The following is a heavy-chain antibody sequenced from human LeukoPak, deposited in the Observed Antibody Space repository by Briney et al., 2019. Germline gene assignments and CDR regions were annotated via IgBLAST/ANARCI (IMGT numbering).Heavy chain of an antibody. CDR1: GYTFTSYD. CDR3: ARAYYYGSGSYYDYFDY. CDR2: MNPNSGNT. D-gene: IGHD3-10*01. J-gene: IGHJ4*02. Sequence: ASVKVSCKASGYTFTSYDINWVRQATGQGLEWMGWMNPNSGNTGYAQKFQGGVTITRNTSISTAYMELSSLRSEDTAVYYCARAYYYGSGSYYDYFDYWGQGTLVTVSS. V-gene: IGHV1-8*03.